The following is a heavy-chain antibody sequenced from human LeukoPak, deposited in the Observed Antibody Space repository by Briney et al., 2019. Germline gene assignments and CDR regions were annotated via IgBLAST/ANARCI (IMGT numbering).Heavy chain of an antibody. CDR3: ARETYYYDSSGYSTSTMDV. CDR1: GGSISRYY. V-gene: IGHV4-59*01. J-gene: IGHJ6*02. Sequence: ASETLSLTCTVSGGSISRYYWSWIRQPPGKGLEWIGYIYYSGGTNYNPSLKSRVTISVDTSKNQFSLKLSSVTAADTAVYYCARETYYYDSSGYSTSTMDVWGQGTTVTVSS. CDR2: IYYSGGT. D-gene: IGHD3-22*01.